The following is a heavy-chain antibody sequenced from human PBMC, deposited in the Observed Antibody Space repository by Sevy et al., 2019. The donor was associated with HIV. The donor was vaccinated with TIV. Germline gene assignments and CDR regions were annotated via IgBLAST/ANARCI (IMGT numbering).Heavy chain of an antibody. CDR2: IIPIFGTA. J-gene: IGHJ4*02. CDR1: GGTFSSYA. CDR3: AREELGYCSGGSCDEIDY. Sequence: ASVKDSCKASGGTFSSYAISWVRQAPGQGLEWMGGIIPIFGTANYAQKFQGRVTITADEYTSTAYMELRSLRSEDTAVYYCAREELGYCSGGSCDEIDYWGQGTLVTVSS. V-gene: IGHV1-69*13. D-gene: IGHD2-15*01.